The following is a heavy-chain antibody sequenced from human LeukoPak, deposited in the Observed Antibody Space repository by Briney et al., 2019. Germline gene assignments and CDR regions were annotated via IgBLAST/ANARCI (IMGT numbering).Heavy chain of an antibody. CDR2: IYYSGST. J-gene: IGHJ4*02. CDR1: GGSISSYY. D-gene: IGHD5-18*01. CDR3: ARGYSYGYADY. Sequence: PSETLSLTCTVSGGSISSYYWSWIRQPPGKGLEWIGYIYYSGSTNYNPSLKSRVTISVDTSKNQFSLKLSSVTAADTAVYYCARGYSYGYADYWGQGTLVTVPS. V-gene: IGHV4-59*01.